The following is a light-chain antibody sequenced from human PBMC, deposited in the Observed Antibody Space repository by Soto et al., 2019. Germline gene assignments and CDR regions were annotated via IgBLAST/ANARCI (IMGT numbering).Light chain of an antibody. J-gene: IGLJ1*01. V-gene: IGLV2-14*01. CDR2: EVS. CDR3: SSYSTSSTLV. Sequence: QSVLTQPASVSGSPGQSIAISCTGTISDVGTYKDVSWYQQHPGKAPKLMIYEVSYRPSGVSDRFSGSKSGNTASLTISGLQAEDEADYYCSSYSTSSTLVFGIGTKLTVL. CDR1: ISDVGTYKD.